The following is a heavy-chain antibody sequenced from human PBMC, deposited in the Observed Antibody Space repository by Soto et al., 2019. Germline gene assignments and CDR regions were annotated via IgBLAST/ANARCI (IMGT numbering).Heavy chain of an antibody. V-gene: IGHV3-23*01. CDR2: ISGSGGST. J-gene: IGHJ6*02. D-gene: IGHD4-17*01. CDR1: GFTFSSYA. CDR3: AKARLRGSYYYGMDV. Sequence: GGSLRLSCAASGFTFSSYAMSWVRQAPGKGLEWVSAISGSGGSTYYADFVKGRFTISRDNSKNTLYLQMNSLRAEDTAVYYCAKARLRGSYYYGMDVWGQGTTVTVSS.